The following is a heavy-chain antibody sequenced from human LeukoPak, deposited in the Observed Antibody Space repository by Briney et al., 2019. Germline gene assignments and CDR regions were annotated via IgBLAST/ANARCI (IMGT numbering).Heavy chain of an antibody. Sequence: ASETLSLTCSVSGYSIRSGYHWAWIRQPPGKGLEWIGSINYSEKPYYNPSLKSRVTISVDTSKNQFSLKLSSVTAADTAVYYCAKRYCSSTTCYDDRGAFDYWGQGTLVTVSS. J-gene: IGHJ4*02. D-gene: IGHD2-2*01. CDR2: INYSEKP. V-gene: IGHV4-38-2*02. CDR3: AKRYCSSTTCYDDRGAFDY. CDR1: GYSIRSGYH.